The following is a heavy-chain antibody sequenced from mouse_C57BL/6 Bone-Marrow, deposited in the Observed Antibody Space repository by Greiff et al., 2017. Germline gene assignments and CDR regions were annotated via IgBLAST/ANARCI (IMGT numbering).Heavy chain of an antibody. V-gene: IGHV1-64*01. Sequence: QVQLQQPGAELVKPGASVKLSCKASGYTFTSYWMHWVKQRPGQGLEWIGMIHPTSGSTNYNEKFKSKATLTVDKSSSTAYMQLSSLTSEDSAVYYCAAEGWLPLAAMDYWGQGTSVTVAA. CDR2: IHPTSGST. CDR3: AAEGWLPLAAMDY. CDR1: GYTFTSYW. D-gene: IGHD2-3*01. J-gene: IGHJ4*01.